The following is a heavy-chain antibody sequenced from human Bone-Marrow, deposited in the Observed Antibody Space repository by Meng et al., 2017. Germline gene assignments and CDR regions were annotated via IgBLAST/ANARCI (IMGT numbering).Heavy chain of an antibody. V-gene: IGHV7-4-1*02. CDR3: AILAEQQLALFDY. D-gene: IGHD6-13*01. CDR1: GGTFSSYA. Sequence: ASVKVSCKASGGTFSSYAISWVRQAPGQGLEWMGWINTNTGNPTYAQGFTGRFVFSLDTSVSTAYLQISSLKAEDTAVYYCAILAEQQLALFDYWGQGTLVTVSS. CDR2: INTNTGNP. J-gene: IGHJ4*02.